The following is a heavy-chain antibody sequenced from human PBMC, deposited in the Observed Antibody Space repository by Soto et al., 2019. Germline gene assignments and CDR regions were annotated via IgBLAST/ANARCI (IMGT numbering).Heavy chain of an antibody. V-gene: IGHV1-2*04. CDR1: GYPFTRYY. CDR3: ARDSYYDSSGQSNYYYYYGMDV. D-gene: IGHD3-22*01. Sequence: APVKVSRKASGYPFTRYYMHWVGQAPGQGLVGKAWIHPNSGGTNYAQKFQGWVTMTRDTSISTAYMELSRLRSDDTAVYYCARDSYYDSSGQSNYYYYYGMDVWGQGTMVTVSS. J-gene: IGHJ6*02. CDR2: IHPNSGGT.